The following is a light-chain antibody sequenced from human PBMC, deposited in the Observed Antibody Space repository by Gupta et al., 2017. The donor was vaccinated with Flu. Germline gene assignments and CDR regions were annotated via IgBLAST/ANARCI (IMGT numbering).Light chain of an antibody. V-gene: IGLV1-51*01. CDR2: DNN. Sequence: QSVLTQPPSVSAAPGQKVTIACSVSSSNIGNNNVSWYQQLPGTTPKLLIYDNNKRPSGIPDRFSGSKSGTSATLGITGLQTGDEADYYCGTWDSRLSAAVFGGGTQLTVL. J-gene: IGLJ7*01. CDR3: GTWDSRLSAAV. CDR1: SSNIGNNN.